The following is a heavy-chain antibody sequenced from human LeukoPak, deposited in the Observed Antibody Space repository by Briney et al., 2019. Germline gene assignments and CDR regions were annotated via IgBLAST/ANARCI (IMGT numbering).Heavy chain of an antibody. Sequence: PGGSLRLSCAASGFTFSSYSMNLVRQAPGKGLEWVSYISSSSSTIYYADSVKGRFTISRDNAKNSLYLQMNSLRAEDTAVYYCARRSWYVDYWGQGTLVTVSS. J-gene: IGHJ4*02. V-gene: IGHV3-48*01. D-gene: IGHD6-13*01. CDR3: ARRSWYVDY. CDR2: ISSSSSTI. CDR1: GFTFSSYS.